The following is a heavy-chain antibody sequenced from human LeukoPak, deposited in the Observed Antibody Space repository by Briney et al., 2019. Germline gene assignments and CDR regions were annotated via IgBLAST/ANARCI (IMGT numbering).Heavy chain of an antibody. Sequence: PSETLSLTCTVLGDSISSGRYVWSWIRQPAGRVLEWIGPIYITGSTSYNPPLKSPISISLDTSKNQFSLNRTSVTAADTATYYCAYGRQQVVHGFDVWGQGTMVTAPS. CDR3: AYGRQQVVHGFDV. CDR2: IYITGST. J-gene: IGHJ3*01. D-gene: IGHD1-26*01. V-gene: IGHV4-61*02. CDR1: GDSISSGRYV.